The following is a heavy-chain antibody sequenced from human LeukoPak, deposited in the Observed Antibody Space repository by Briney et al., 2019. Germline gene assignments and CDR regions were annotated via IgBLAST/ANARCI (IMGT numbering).Heavy chain of an antibody. D-gene: IGHD3-10*01. CDR3: ARGNYHGSGSLDY. CDR1: GSTFSDYG. Sequence: GGSLRLSCAASGSTFSDYGMHWVRQAPGKGLEWVAVIWYDGSNKDYADSVKGRFTISRDNSKNTLYLQMNSLRAEDTAVYYCARGNYHGSGSLDYWGQGTLVTVSS. V-gene: IGHV3-33*01. J-gene: IGHJ4*02. CDR2: IWYDGSNK.